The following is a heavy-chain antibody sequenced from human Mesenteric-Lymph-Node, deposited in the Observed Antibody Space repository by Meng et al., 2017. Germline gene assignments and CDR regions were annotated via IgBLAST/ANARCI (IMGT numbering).Heavy chain of an antibody. CDR1: GFTFDDYA. D-gene: IGHD2-2*01. J-gene: IGHJ6*02. Sequence: GGSLRLSCAASGFTFDDYAMHWVRQAPGKGLEWVANIKGDGSETFYVDSVKGRFTTSRDNSRNSLYLQMNSLRAEDTAVYYCARDRIVVVPAANYYYGMDVWGQGTTVTVSS. CDR2: IKGDGSET. V-gene: IGHV3-7*01. CDR3: ARDRIVVVPAANYYYGMDV.